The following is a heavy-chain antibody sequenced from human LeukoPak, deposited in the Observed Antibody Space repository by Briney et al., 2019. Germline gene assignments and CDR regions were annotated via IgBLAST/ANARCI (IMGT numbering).Heavy chain of an antibody. CDR3: ARDRFPGTSIVDAFDI. CDR2: INPSGGST. V-gene: IGHV1-46*01. D-gene: IGHD1-7*01. J-gene: IGHJ3*02. CDR1: GYTFTSYY. Sequence: GASVKVSCKASGYTFTSYYMHWVRQAPGQGLEWRGIINPSGGSTSYAQKFQGRVTMTRDTSTSTVYMELSSLRSEDTAVYYCARDRFPGTSIVDAFDIWGQGTMVTVSS.